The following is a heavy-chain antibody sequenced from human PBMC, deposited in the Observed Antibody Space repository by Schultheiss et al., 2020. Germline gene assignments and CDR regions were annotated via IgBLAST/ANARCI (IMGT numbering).Heavy chain of an antibody. CDR2: IYYSGST. CDR1: GGSISSYY. V-gene: IGHV4-59*12. J-gene: IGHJ4*02. Sequence: SETLSLTCTVSGGSISSYYWSWIRQPPGKGLEWIGYIYYSGSTYYNPSLKSRVTISVDTSKNQFSLKLSSVTAADTAVYYCAKDRTIAAARIPLGYWGQGTLVTVSS. CDR3: AKDRTIAAARIPLGY. D-gene: IGHD6-13*01.